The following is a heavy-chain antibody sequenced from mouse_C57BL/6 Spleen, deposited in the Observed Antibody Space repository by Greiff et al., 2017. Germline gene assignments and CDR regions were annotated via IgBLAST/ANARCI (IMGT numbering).Heavy chain of an antibody. J-gene: IGHJ1*03. CDR1: GFNIKDYY. CDR3: ARGPITTVVATDWYCDV. Sequence: VQLQQSGAELVKPGASVKLSCTASGFNIKDYYMHWVKQRTEQGLEWIGRIDPEDGETTYAPKFQGKAPITADTSSNTAYLQLSSLTSEDTAVYYCARGPITTVVATDWYCDVWGTGTTVTVSS. CDR2: IDPEDGET. D-gene: IGHD1-1*01. V-gene: IGHV14-2*01.